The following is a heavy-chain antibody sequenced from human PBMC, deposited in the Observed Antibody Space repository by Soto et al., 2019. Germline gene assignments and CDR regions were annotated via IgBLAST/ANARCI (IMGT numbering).Heavy chain of an antibody. D-gene: IGHD3-16*01. CDR2: ISGSGGST. V-gene: IGHV3-23*01. Sequence: GGSLRLSCAASGFTFSSYAMSWVRQAPGKGLEWVSAISGSGGSTYYADSVKGRFTISRNNSKNTLYLQMNSLRAEDTAVYYCARLKGAPLPYYFDYWGQGTLVTVSS. CDR3: ARLKGAPLPYYFDY. J-gene: IGHJ4*02. CDR1: GFTFSSYA.